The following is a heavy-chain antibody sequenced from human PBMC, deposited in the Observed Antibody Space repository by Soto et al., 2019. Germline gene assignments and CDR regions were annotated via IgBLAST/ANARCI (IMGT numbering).Heavy chain of an antibody. Sequence: ASVKVSCKASGYTFTSYAMHWVRQAPGQRLEWMGWINAGNGNTKYSQKFQGRVTITRDTSASTAYMELSSLRSEDTAVYYCARDRRGYLYEGCHWGQGTLVTVSS. J-gene: IGHJ4*02. CDR2: INAGNGNT. D-gene: IGHD5-18*01. CDR1: GYTFTSYA. V-gene: IGHV1-3*01. CDR3: ARDRRGYLYEGCH.